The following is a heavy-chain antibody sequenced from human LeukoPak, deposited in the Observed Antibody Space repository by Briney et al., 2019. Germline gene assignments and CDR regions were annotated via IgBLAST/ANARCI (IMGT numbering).Heavy chain of an antibody. V-gene: IGHV3-7*04. D-gene: IGHD1-1*01. Sequence: GGSLRLSCAVSGFTFSKFWMSWVRQAPGRGLEWVANIHPEGNEKYHVESVKGRFTISRDNAKNLLLLQMNGLRVEDTAVYYCARGDDFSGDHWGQGTLVTVSS. CDR2: IHPEGNEK. J-gene: IGHJ4*02. CDR1: GFTFSKFW. CDR3: ARGDDFSGDH.